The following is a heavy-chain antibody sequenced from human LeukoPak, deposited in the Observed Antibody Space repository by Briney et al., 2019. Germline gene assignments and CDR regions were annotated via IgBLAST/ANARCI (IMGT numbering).Heavy chain of an antibody. J-gene: IGHJ6*03. D-gene: IGHD2-15*01. Sequence: SGTLSLTCAVSGGSINTGNWWTWVRQSPDKGLEWIGEIFHNGSTNYNPSPKSRVTISVENSKNHFSLRLTSLTAADTAMYYCAREGSRRLYMDVWGRGTTITVSS. CDR3: AREGSRRLYMDV. CDR1: GGSINTGNW. CDR2: IFHNGST. V-gene: IGHV4-4*02.